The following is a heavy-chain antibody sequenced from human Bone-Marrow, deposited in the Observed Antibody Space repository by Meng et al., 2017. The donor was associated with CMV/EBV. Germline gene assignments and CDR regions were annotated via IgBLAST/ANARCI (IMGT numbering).Heavy chain of an antibody. CDR1: GGSISSSSYY. CDR2: IYDSGST. D-gene: IGHD3-3*01. CDR3: TRDIAYYGPDLKRSAP. J-gene: IGHJ5*02. Sequence: SETLSLTCTVSGGSISSSSYYWGWIRQPPGKGLEWIGYIYDSGSTNYNPSLKSRVTISVDTSKNPFSLELSSVTAADTAMYYCTRDIAYYGPDLKRSAPWGQGTLVTVSS. V-gene: IGHV4-61*05.